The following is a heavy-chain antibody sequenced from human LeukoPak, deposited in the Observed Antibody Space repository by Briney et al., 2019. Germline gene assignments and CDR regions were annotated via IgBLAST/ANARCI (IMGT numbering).Heavy chain of an antibody. V-gene: IGHV3-30*02. J-gene: IGHJ4*02. CDR2: IRYDGSDK. D-gene: IGHD3-22*01. CDR3: ARDSYEYYYDSSGSMGY. Sequence: GGSLRLSCAASGFTFSSYAMSWVRQAPGKGLEWVAFIRYDGSDKYYADSVKGRFTISRDNSKNTLYLQMNSLRAEDTAVYYCARDSYEYYYDSSGSMGYWGQGTLVTVSS. CDR1: GFTFSSYA.